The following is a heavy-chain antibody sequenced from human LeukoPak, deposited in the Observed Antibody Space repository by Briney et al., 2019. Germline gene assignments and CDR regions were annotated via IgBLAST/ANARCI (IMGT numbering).Heavy chain of an antibody. CDR2: IYHSGST. D-gene: IGHD2-15*01. CDR3: ARVNCGGGSCYWFDY. V-gene: IGHV4-38-2*02. J-gene: IGHJ4*02. Sequence: SETLSLTCTVSGYSISSGYYWGWIRQPPGKGLEWIGSIYHSGSTYYNPSLKSRVTISVDTSKNQFSLKLSSVTAADTAVYYCARVNCGGGSCYWFDYWGQGTLVTVSS. CDR1: GYSISSGYY.